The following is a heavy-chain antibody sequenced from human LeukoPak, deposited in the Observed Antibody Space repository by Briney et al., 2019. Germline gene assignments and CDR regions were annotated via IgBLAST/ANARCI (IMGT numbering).Heavy chain of an antibody. Sequence: PGGSLRLSCAASGFTFSSYSMNWVRQAPGKGLEWVSSISSSSSYIYYADSVKGRFTISRDNAKNSLYLQMNSLRAEDTAVYYRARDPENYDSSGYYYEPDYWGQGTLVTVSS. D-gene: IGHD3-22*01. CDR3: ARDPENYDSSGYYYEPDY. CDR2: ISSSSSYI. V-gene: IGHV3-21*01. J-gene: IGHJ4*02. CDR1: GFTFSSYS.